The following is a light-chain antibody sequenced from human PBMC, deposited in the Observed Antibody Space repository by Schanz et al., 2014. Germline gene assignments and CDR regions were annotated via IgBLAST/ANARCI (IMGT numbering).Light chain of an antibody. J-gene: IGKJ2*01. Sequence: EIVLTQSPGTLSLSPGERATLSCRASQSVSSTYLAWYQQRPGQAPRLLIFGASTRATGIPARFSGSGSGTDFTLTITRLEPEDFAVFYCQQYHTSPYTFGQGTKLEIK. CDR1: QSVSSTY. CDR2: GAS. V-gene: IGKV3-20*01. CDR3: QQYHTSPYT.